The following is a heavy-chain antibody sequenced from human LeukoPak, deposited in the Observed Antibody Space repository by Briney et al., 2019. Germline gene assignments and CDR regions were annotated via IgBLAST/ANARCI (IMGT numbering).Heavy chain of an antibody. CDR3: AREVKSGSYYGGGY. CDR1: GYTFTGYY. D-gene: IGHD1-26*01. Sequence: GASVKVSCKASGYTFTGYYMHWVRPAPGQGLEWMGWINPNSGGTNYAQKFQGRVTMTRDTSISTAYMELSRLRSDDTAVYYCAREVKSGSYYGGGYWGQGTLVTVSS. CDR2: INPNSGGT. V-gene: IGHV1-2*02. J-gene: IGHJ4*02.